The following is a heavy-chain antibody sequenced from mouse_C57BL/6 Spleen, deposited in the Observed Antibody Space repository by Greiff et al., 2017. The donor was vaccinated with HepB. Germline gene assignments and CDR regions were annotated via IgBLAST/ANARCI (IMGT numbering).Heavy chain of an antibody. CDR3: ARDSERYFDV. J-gene: IGHJ1*03. CDR1: GYTFTSYW. CDR2: IYPSDSET. Sequence: VKLQQPGAELVRPGSSVKLSCKASGYTFTSYWMDWVKQRPGQGLEWIGNIYPSDSETHYNQKFKDKATLTVDKSSSTAYMQLSSLTSEDSAVYYCARDSERYFDVWGTGTTVTVSS. V-gene: IGHV1-61*01. D-gene: IGHD2-12*01.